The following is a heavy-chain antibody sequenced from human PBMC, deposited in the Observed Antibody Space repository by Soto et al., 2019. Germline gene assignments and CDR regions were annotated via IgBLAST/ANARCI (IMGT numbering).Heavy chain of an antibody. J-gene: IGHJ6*03. CDR2: ISNNGAHT. Sequence: EAQLVESGGGVVQPGGSLRLSCAASGFTFSNYEMHCVRQPPGKGLEYVSGISNNGAHTDYAKSVKGRFTISRDNSENTLYLQMGSLRAEDMALYYCARRGYGSRWPNVYMDVWGKGTTVTVS. CDR3: ARRGYGSRWPNVYMDV. D-gene: IGHD6-13*01. CDR1: GFTFSNYE. V-gene: IGHV3-64*01.